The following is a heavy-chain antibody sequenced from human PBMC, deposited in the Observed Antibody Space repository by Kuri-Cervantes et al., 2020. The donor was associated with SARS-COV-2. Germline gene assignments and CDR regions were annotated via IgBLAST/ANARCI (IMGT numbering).Heavy chain of an antibody. Sequence: LCLTCAASGFTFSRYSMNWVRQAPGKGLEWVSSISSSSSYIYDADSAKVRFTISRDNAKNSLYLQMNSLRAEYTAVYYCATTLVGARNYWGQGTLVTVSS. CDR2: ISSSSSYI. CDR3: ATTLVGARNY. D-gene: IGHD1-26*01. J-gene: IGHJ4*02. V-gene: IGHV3-21*01. CDR1: GFTFSRYS.